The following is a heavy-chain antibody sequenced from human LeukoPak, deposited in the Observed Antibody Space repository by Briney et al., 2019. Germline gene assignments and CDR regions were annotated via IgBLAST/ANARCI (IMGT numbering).Heavy chain of an antibody. CDR2: IKQDGSEK. J-gene: IGHJ4*02. V-gene: IGHV3-7*01. CDR1: GFTFSSYW. CDR3: AREGGHDYGDYEGHFDY. Sequence: PGGSLRLSCAASGFTFSSYWMSWVRQAPGKGLEWVVNIKQDGSEKYYVDSVKGRFTISRDNAKNSLYLQMNSLRAEDTAVYYCAREGGHDYGDYEGHFDYWGQGTLVTVSS. D-gene: IGHD4-17*01.